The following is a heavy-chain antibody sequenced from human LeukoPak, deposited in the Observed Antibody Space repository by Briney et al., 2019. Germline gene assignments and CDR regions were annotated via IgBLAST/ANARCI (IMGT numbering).Heavy chain of an antibody. V-gene: IGHV4-61*08. CDR3: ARTQSQSGSYRYYFGY. CDR1: GASVGSAGYY. J-gene: IGHJ4*02. CDR2: IYYISNT. D-gene: IGHD1-26*01. Sequence: SETLSLTCTVPGASVGSAGYYWSWIRQPPGGGLEWIGYIYYISNTNYNPSLKSRVTMSVDPSKNQFSLKLNSVTAADTAVYYCARTQSQSGSYRYYFGYWGQGTLVTVSS.